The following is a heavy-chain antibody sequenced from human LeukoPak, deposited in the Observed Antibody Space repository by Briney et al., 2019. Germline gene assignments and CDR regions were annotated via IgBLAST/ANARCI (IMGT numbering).Heavy chain of an antibody. CDR2: IYYSGST. CDR1: GGSISSYY. CDR3: ARGGSPGDLLGY. J-gene: IGHJ4*02. Sequence: SETLSLTCTVSGGSISSYYWSWIRQPPGKGLEWTGYIYYSGSTNYNPSLKSRVTISVDTSKNQLSLKLSSVTAADTAVYYCARGGSPGDLLGYWGQGTLVTVSS. D-gene: IGHD1-26*01. V-gene: IGHV4-59*01.